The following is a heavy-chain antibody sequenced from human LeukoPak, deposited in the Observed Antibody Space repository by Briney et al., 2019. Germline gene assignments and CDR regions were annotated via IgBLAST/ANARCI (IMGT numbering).Heavy chain of an antibody. V-gene: IGHV3-9*01. J-gene: IGHJ3*02. Sequence: GGSLRLSCAASGFTFDDYAMHWVRQAPGKGLEWVSGISWNSGNIAYADSVNGRFTISRDNAKNSLYLQMNSLRTEDTALYYCTKGQDSMIVVVPTIWGQGTMVTVSS. CDR3: TKGQDSMIVVVPTI. D-gene: IGHD3-22*01. CDR2: ISWNSGNI. CDR1: GFTFDDYA.